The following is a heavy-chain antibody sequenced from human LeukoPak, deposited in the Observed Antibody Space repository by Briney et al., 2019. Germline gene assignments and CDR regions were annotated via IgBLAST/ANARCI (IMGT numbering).Heavy chain of an antibody. CDR3: ARGGIYYDSIGYYDPLGFDY. J-gene: IGHJ4*02. CDR2: IYYSGST. V-gene: IGHV4-59*01. Sequence: SETLSLTCTVSGVSISSYYWSWLRQPPGKGLEWFGYIYYSGSTNYNPSLKSRVTISVDTSKNQFSLKRSSVTAADMAVYYCARGGIYYDSIGYYDPLGFDYWGQGTLVTVSS. D-gene: IGHD3-22*01. CDR1: GVSISSYY.